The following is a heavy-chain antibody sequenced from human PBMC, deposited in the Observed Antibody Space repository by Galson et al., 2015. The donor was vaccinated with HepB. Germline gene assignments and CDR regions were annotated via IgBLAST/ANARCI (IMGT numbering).Heavy chain of an antibody. Sequence: SLRLSCAASGFTFSSYGMHWVRQAPGKGLEWVAVISYDGGNKYYADSVKGRFTISRDNSKNTLYLQMNSLRAEDTAVYYCAKDRKGGQLVRGSWFDPWGQGTLVTVSS. CDR3: AKDRKGGQLVRGSWFDP. CDR2: ISYDGGNK. CDR1: GFTFSSYG. V-gene: IGHV3-30*18. J-gene: IGHJ5*02. D-gene: IGHD6-6*01.